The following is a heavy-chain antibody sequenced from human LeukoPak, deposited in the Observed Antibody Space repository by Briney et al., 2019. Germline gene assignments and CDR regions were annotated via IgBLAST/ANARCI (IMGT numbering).Heavy chain of an antibody. CDR2: INAGNGNT. CDR3: ARDRVKGSGLNYNWFDP. CDR1: GYTFTSNA. J-gene: IGHJ5*02. V-gene: IGHV1-3*01. Sequence: ASVKVSCKDSGYTFTSNAMHWVRQAPGQRLEWMGWINAGNGNTKYSQKFQGRVTITRDTSASTAYMELSSLRSEDTAVYYCARDRVKGSGLNYNWFDPWGQGTLVTVSS. D-gene: IGHD6-19*01.